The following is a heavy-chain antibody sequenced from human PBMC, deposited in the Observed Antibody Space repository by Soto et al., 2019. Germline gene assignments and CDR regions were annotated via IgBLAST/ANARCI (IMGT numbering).Heavy chain of an antibody. D-gene: IGHD5-12*01. CDR2: INAGNGNT. Sequence: GASVKVSCKASGYTFTSYAMHWVRQAPGQRLEWMGWINAGNGNTKYSQKFQGRVTITRDTSASTAYMELSSLRSEDTAVYYCARGGYSGYVLVPYYYYYVDVWGKGTTVTVSS. CDR3: ARGGYSGYVLVPYYYYYVDV. CDR1: GYTFTSYA. V-gene: IGHV1-3*01. J-gene: IGHJ6*03.